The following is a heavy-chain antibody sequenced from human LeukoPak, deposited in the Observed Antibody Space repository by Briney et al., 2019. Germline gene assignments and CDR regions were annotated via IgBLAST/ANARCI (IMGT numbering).Heavy chain of an antibody. CDR3: ARVKGNIVIVPAALSADAFDI. V-gene: IGHV1-18*01. J-gene: IGHJ3*02. CDR1: AYTFTIYG. CDR2: ISAYNGNT. Sequence: GASVTLSFTSSAYTFTIYGISWVRQAPGQGLELMGWISAYNGNTNYVQNLQGRVTMTTDTSTSTVYMELRSLRSDDTAVYYCARVKGNIVIVPAALSADAFDIWGQGTMVTVSS. D-gene: IGHD2-2*01.